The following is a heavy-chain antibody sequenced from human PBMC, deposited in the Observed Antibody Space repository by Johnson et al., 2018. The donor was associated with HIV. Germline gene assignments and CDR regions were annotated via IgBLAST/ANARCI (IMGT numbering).Heavy chain of an antibody. J-gene: IGHJ3*02. CDR3: ARRYSGSYRGAFDI. CDR1: GFTFSSYG. D-gene: IGHD1-26*01. Sequence: QVQLVESGVGVVQPGGSLRLSCAASGFTFSSYGMHWVRQAPGKGLEWVAFIRYDGSNKYYADSVNGRFTISKDNSKDTLYMEMNNLRLEDTAVYYCARRYSGSYRGAFDIWGQGTMVTVSS. V-gene: IGHV3-30*02. CDR2: IRYDGSNK.